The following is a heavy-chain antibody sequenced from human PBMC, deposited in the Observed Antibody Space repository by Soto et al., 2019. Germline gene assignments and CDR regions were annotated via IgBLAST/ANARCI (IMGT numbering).Heavy chain of an antibody. CDR1: GYTFTSYG. V-gene: IGHV1-18*04. CDR2: ISAYNGNT. CDR3: ARVAWELVGDY. J-gene: IGHJ4*02. D-gene: IGHD1-26*01. Sequence: GXSVKVSCNAAGYTFTSYGISWGRQAPGQGLEWMGWISAYNGNTNYAQKLQGRVTMTTDTSTSTAYMELRSLRSDDTAVYYCARVAWELVGDYWGQGTLVTVSS.